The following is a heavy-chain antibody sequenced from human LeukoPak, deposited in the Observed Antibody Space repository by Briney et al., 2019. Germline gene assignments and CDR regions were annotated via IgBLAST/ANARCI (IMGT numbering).Heavy chain of an antibody. D-gene: IGHD5-18*01. CDR3: VRLRYTYGKNFDC. Sequence: TGGSLRLSCAASGFTFKGYWMSWVRQAPGKGLEWVANIQQDGSEKKYVDSVKGRFTISRDNAKNSLYLQMDSLRAEDTAVYYCVRLRYTYGKNFDCWGQGTLVTVS. CDR2: IQQDGSEK. J-gene: IGHJ4*02. V-gene: IGHV3-7*01. CDR1: GFTFKGYW.